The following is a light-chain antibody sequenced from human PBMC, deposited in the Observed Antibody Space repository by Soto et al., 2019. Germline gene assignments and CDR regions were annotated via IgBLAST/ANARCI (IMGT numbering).Light chain of an antibody. J-gene: IGLJ2*01. V-gene: IGLV2-8*01. CDR1: GGDIGRYDF. CDR3: ATWDDSLSGVL. CDR2: EVD. Sequence: QSVLTQPPSASGSPGQSVTISCSGTGGDIGRYDFVSWYQQYPGKVPKLLIYEVDKRPSGVPDRFSGSKSGDRASLTVSGLRPEDEADYYCATWDDSLSGVLFGGGTKLTVL.